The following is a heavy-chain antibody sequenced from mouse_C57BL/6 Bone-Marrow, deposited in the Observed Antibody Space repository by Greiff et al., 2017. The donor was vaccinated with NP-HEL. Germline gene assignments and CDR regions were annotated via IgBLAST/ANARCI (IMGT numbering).Heavy chain of an antibody. V-gene: IGHV5-4*01. D-gene: IGHD1-1*01. CDR3: ARDRSGSSYGYAMDY. CDR2: ISDGGSYT. J-gene: IGHJ4*01. Sequence: EVKLMESGGGLVKPGGSLKLSCAASGFTFSSYAMSWVRQTPEKRLEWVATISDGGSYTYYPDNVKGRFTISRDNAKNNLYLQMSHLKSEDTAMYYCARDRSGSSYGYAMDYWGQGTSVTVSS. CDR1: GFTFSSYA.